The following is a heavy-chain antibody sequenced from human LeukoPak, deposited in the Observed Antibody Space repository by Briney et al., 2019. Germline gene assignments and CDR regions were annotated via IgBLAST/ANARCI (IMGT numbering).Heavy chain of an antibody. CDR1: GFTFSSYG. CDR2: IWYDGSNK. CDR3: AREGYSYGYMAFDI. V-gene: IGHV3-33*01. Sequence: VGSLRLSCAASGFTFSSYGMHWVRQAPGKGLEWVAVIWYDGSNKYYADSVKGRFTISRDNSKNTLYLQMNSLRAEDTAVYYCAREGYSYGYMAFDIWGQGTMVTVSS. J-gene: IGHJ3*02. D-gene: IGHD5-18*01.